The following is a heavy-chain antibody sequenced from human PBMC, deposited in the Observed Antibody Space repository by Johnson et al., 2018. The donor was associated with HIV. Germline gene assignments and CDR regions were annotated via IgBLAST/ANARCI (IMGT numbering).Heavy chain of an antibody. CDR3: AREKWGAFGVDAFDI. CDR2: IYSGGST. Sequence: MLLVESGGGLVQPGGSLRLSCAASGFTVSSNYMSWVRQAPGKGLEWVSVIYSGGSTYYADSVKGRFTISRDNSKNTLYLQMNSLRAEDTAVYYCAREKWGAFGVDAFDIWGQGTMVTVSS. CDR1: GFTVSSNY. J-gene: IGHJ3*02. V-gene: IGHV3-66*01. D-gene: IGHD3-16*01.